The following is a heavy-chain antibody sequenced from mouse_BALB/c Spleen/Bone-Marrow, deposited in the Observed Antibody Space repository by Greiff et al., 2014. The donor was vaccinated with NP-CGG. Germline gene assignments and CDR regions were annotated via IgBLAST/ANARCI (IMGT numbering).Heavy chain of an antibody. CDR3: ARYGGYFPWFAY. CDR2: IDPSDSYT. J-gene: IGHJ3*01. V-gene: IGHV1-69*02. D-gene: IGHD2-3*01. CDR1: GYTFTSYW. Sequence: QLQQSGAELVKPGASVKLSCKASGYTFTSYWMHWVKQRPGQGLEWIGEIDPSDSYTNHNQKFKGKATLTVDKSSSTAYMQLSSLTSEDSAVYYCARYGGYFPWFAYWGQGTLVTVSA.